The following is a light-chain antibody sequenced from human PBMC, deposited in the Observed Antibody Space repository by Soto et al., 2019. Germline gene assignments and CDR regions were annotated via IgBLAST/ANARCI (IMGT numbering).Light chain of an antibody. CDR3: QQYANSPRT. Sequence: EIVLTQSPGTLSLSPGERAALSCRASQSVGSSYLAWYQQKAGQTPRLLIYEASSGATGIPDRFSGSGSGTDFTLTISRLEPEDFAMYYCQQYANSPRTFGQGTKLEI. CDR2: EAS. J-gene: IGKJ2*01. CDR1: QSVGSSY. V-gene: IGKV3-20*01.